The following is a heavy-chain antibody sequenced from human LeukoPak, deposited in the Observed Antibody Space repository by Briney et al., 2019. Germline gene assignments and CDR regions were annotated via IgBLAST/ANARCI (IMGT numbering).Heavy chain of an antibody. V-gene: IGHV3-23*01. CDR1: GFTFSSYT. CDR2: ISGSGGST. J-gene: IGHJ3*02. D-gene: IGHD1-26*01. Sequence: GGSLRLSCAASGFTFSSYTMSWVRQAPGKGLEWVSAISGSGGSTYYADSVKGRFTISRDNSKNTLYLQMNSLRAEDTAVYYCAKSRVKWELQVNAFDIWGQGTMVTVSS. CDR3: AKSRVKWELQVNAFDI.